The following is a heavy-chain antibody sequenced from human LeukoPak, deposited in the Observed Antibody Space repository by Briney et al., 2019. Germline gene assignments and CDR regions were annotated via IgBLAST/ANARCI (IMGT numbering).Heavy chain of an antibody. D-gene: IGHD2-15*01. CDR3: ARRGGAPPGKGWYFDL. Sequence: PSETLSLTCTVSGGTISSSSYYWGWIRQPPGKGLEWIGSIYYSGSTYYNPSLKSRVTITVDTSKNQFSLKLSSVTAADTAVYYCARRGGAPPGKGWYFDLWGRGTLVTVSS. J-gene: IGHJ2*01. V-gene: IGHV4-39*01. CDR2: IYYSGST. CDR1: GGTISSSSYY.